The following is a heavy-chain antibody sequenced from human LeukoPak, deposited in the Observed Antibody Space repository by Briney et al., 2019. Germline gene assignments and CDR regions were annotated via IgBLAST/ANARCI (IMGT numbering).Heavy chain of an antibody. D-gene: IGHD4-17*01. J-gene: IGHJ4*02. CDR3: ATLESMTTVTTADY. Sequence: ASVKVSCKVSGYTLTELSMHWVRQAPGKGLEWMGGFDPEDGETIYAQKFQGRVTMTEDTSTDTAYMELSRLRSEDTAVYYCATLESMTTVTTADYWGQGTLVTVSS. V-gene: IGHV1-24*01. CDR1: GYTLTELS. CDR2: FDPEDGET.